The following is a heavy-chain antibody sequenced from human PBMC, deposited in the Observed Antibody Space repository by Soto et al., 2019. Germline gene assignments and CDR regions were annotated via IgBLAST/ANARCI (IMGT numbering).Heavy chain of an antibody. D-gene: IGHD6-13*01. Sequence: GGSLRLSCAASGFTFSSYGMHWVRQAPGKGLEWVAVIWYDGSNKYYADSVKGRFTISRDNSKNTLYLQMNSLRAEDTAVYYCARLADFNWFDPWGQGTLVTVSS. J-gene: IGHJ5*02. CDR2: IWYDGSNK. CDR3: ARLADFNWFDP. CDR1: GFTFSSYG. V-gene: IGHV3-33*01.